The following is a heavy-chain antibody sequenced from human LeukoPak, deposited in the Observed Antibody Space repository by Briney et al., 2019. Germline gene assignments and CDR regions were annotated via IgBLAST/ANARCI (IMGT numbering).Heavy chain of an antibody. CDR1: GGSISSSSYY. J-gene: IGHJ4*02. V-gene: IGHV4-39*07. Sequence: TSETLSLTCTVSGGSISSSSYYWGWIRQPSGKGLEWIGSIYYSGSTYYNPSLKSRVTISVDTSKNQFSLKLSSVTAADTAVYYCAGVAGYSSSWYFFEGSFYFDYWGQGTLVTVSS. CDR3: AGVAGYSSSWYFFEGSFYFDY. D-gene: IGHD6-13*01. CDR2: IYYSGST.